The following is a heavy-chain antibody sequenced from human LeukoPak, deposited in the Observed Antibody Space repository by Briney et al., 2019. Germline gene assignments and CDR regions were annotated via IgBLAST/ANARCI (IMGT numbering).Heavy chain of an antibody. CDR2: INGNGGST. CDR1: GFTFSSYA. D-gene: IGHD2-15*01. J-gene: IGHJ4*02. Sequence: GGSLRLSCAASGFTFSSYAMYWVRRTPGKGLECVSVINGNGGSTHYAASVKGRFTISRDNSKNILYLQMGSLRAEYRAVYYGTRYASDIVAVVAAVGPFDLWGQGTLVTVSS. CDR3: TRYASDIVAVVAAVGPFDL. V-gene: IGHV3-64*02.